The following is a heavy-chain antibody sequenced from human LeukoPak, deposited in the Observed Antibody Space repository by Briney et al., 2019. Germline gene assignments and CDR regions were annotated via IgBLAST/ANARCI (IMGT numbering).Heavy chain of an antibody. CDR3: AKDIQLST. V-gene: IGHV3-23*01. J-gene: IGHJ3*01. D-gene: IGHD5-24*01. CDR2: ISGGGSST. CDR1: GFTFNTYA. Sequence: AGGSLRLSCAASGFTFNTYAMNWVRQAPGKGLEWVSVISGGGSSTYYADSVKGRFTISRDNSKNTLSLQMNSLRVEDTAMYFCAKDIQLSTWGLGTMVTVSS.